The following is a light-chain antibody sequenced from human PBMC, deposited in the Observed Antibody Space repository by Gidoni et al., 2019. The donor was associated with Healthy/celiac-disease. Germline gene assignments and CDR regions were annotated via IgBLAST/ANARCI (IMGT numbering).Light chain of an antibody. V-gene: IGKV3-20*01. J-gene: IGKJ4*01. CDR3: QQYGSSPPRLT. Sequence: EIVLTQSPGTLSLSPGERATLSCRASKSVSSSYLAWYQQKPGQAPRLLIYGASSRATGIPDRFSGSGSGTDFTLTISRLEPEDFAVYYCQQYGSSPPRLTFLGGTKVEIK. CDR2: GAS. CDR1: KSVSSSY.